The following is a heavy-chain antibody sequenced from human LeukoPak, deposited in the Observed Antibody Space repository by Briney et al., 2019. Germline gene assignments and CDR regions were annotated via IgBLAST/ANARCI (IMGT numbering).Heavy chain of an antibody. CDR3: ARERGLWLIAARRNWFDP. Sequence: GSLRLSFAASGFPFSSYWMHWVRPAPGKGLVWVSRINSDGSSTSYADSVKGRFTISRDNAKNTLYLQMNSLRAEDTAVYYCARERGLWLIAARRNWFDPWGQGTLVTVSS. CDR2: INSDGSST. V-gene: IGHV3-74*01. J-gene: IGHJ5*02. CDR1: GFPFSSYW. D-gene: IGHD6-6*01.